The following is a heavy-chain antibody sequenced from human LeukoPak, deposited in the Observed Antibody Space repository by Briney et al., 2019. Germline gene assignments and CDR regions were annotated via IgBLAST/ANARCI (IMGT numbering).Heavy chain of an antibody. CDR2: INPNSGDT. V-gene: IGHV1-2*06. Sequence: HGASVKVSCKASGYTFTGYHMHWVRQAPGQGLEWMGRINPNSGDTSYAQKFQGRVTMTRDTSISTAYMELSRLRSDDTAVYYCARDYCSSTSCLFDYWGQGTLVTVSS. D-gene: IGHD2-2*01. CDR3: ARDYCSSTSCLFDY. CDR1: GYTFTGYH. J-gene: IGHJ4*02.